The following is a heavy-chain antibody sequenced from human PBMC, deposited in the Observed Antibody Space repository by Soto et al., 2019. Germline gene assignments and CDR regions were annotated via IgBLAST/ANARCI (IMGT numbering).Heavy chain of an antibody. V-gene: IGHV3-30*18. CDR1: GFTFSSYG. J-gene: IGHJ4*02. Sequence: GGSLRLSCAASGFTFSSYGMHWVRQAPGKGLEWVAVISYDGSNKYYADSVKGRFTISRDNSKNTLYLQMNSLRAEDTAVYYCAKDYSGWYSYWGQGTLVTVSS. CDR3: AKDYSGWYSY. D-gene: IGHD6-19*01. CDR2: ISYDGSNK.